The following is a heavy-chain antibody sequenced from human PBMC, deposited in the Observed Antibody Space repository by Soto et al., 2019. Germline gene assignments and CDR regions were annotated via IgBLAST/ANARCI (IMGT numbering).Heavy chain of an antibody. D-gene: IGHD5-18*01. CDR3: AKDPRLWSPVYYFDY. CDR2: ISGSGGST. J-gene: IGHJ4*02. Sequence: GGSLRLSCAASGFTFSSYAMSWVRQAPGKGLEWVSAISGSGGSTYYADSVKGRFTISRDKSKNPLLLQMNSLRAEATAVYYCAKDPRLWSPVYYFDYWGQGTLVTVSS. V-gene: IGHV3-23*01. CDR1: GFTFSSYA.